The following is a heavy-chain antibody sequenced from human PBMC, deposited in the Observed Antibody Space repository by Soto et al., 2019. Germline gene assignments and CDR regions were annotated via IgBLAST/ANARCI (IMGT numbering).Heavy chain of an antibody. Sequence: ASVKVSCKASGYTFTGYYMHWVRQAPGQGLEWMGWINPNSGGTNYAQKFQGWVTMTRDTSISTAYMELSRLRSDDTAVYYCAREKTGTTDARWFDPWGQGTLVTVSS. V-gene: IGHV1-2*04. CDR2: INPNSGGT. CDR1: GYTFTGYY. J-gene: IGHJ5*02. D-gene: IGHD1-7*01. CDR3: AREKTGTTDARWFDP.